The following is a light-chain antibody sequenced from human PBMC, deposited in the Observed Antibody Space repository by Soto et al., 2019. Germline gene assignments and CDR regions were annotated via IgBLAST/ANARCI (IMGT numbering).Light chain of an antibody. CDR2: AAS. V-gene: IGKV1-39*01. CDR1: QSISSY. Sequence: DIQMTQSPSSLSASVGDRVTTTCRASQSISSYLNWYQQKPGKAPKLLIYAASSLQSGVPSRFSGSGSGTDFTLTISSLQPEDFATYYCQQSYSTLFWTFGQGTKLEIK. J-gene: IGKJ2*01. CDR3: QQSYSTLFWT.